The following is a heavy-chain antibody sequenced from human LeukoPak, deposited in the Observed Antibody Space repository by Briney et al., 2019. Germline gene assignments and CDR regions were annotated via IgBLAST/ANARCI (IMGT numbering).Heavy chain of an antibody. CDR2: ISWNSGSI. D-gene: IGHD5-12*01. CDR3: AKAPRAGYDFDY. Sequence: PGGSLRLSCAASGFTFDDYAMHWVRQAPGKGLEWVSGISWNSGSIGYADSVKGRFTISRDNAKNSLYLQMNSLRAEDTALYYCAKAPRAGYDFDYWGQGTLVTVSS. CDR1: GFTFDDYA. V-gene: IGHV3-9*01. J-gene: IGHJ4*02.